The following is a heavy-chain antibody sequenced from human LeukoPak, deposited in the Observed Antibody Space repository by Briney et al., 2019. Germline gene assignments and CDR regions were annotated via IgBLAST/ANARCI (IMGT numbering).Heavy chain of an antibody. CDR1: GLTFSSYA. CDR2: ISYDGSNK. Sequence: GGSLRLSCAASGLTFSSYAVHWVRQAPGRGLEWVAVISYDGSNKYYADSVKGRFSISRDNSKNTLYLQMNSLRAEDTAVYYCASRSFGSGWYHFDYWGQGTLVTVSS. D-gene: IGHD6-19*01. J-gene: IGHJ4*02. CDR3: ASRSFGSGWYHFDY. V-gene: IGHV3-30-3*01.